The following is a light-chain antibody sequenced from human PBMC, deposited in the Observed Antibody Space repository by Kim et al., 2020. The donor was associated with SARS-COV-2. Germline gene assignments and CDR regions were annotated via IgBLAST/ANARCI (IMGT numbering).Light chain of an antibody. CDR2: FKSASNN. CDR3: AIWYSNTWV. V-gene: IGLV5-39*01. J-gene: IGLJ3*02. CDR1: SDINVNTYN. Sequence: QPVLTQPTSLSTSPGASARFTCTLRSDINVNTYNIYWYQQKPGSLPHYLLRFKSASNNQQGSGVPSRFSGSNDASTNAGLLLISGLQSEDEADYYCAIWYSNTWVFGGGTQLTVL.